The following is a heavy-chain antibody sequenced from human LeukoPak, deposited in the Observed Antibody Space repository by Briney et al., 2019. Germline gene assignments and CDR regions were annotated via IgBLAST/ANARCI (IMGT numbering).Heavy chain of an antibody. CDR1: GGSISSYY. V-gene: IGHV4-59*01. CDR3: ARDRRGWFDP. Sequence: SETLSLTCTVSGGSISSYYWSWIRQPPGKGLEWIGYIYYSGSTNYNPSLKSRVTISVDTSKNQFSLKLSSVTAADTAVYYCARDRRGWFDPWGQGTLVTVSS. CDR2: IYYSGST. J-gene: IGHJ5*02.